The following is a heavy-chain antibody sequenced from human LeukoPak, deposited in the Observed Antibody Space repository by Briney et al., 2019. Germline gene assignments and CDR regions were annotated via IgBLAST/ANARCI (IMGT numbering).Heavy chain of an antibody. V-gene: IGHV4-59*01. Sequence: SETLSLTCTVSGASISSYYWSWIRQPPGKGLEWIGYIYYSGSTNYNPSLKSRVTISVDTSKNQFSLKLSSVTAADTAVYYCASGSLYAFDIWGQGTMVTVSS. CDR3: ASGSLYAFDI. CDR1: GASISSYY. D-gene: IGHD1-26*01. CDR2: IYYSGST. J-gene: IGHJ3*02.